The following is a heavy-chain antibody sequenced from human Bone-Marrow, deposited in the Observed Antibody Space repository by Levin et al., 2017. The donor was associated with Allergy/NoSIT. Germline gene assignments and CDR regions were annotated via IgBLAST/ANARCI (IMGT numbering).Heavy chain of an antibody. CDR3: ARDAGYCSGGSCSFYYYYGMDV. D-gene: IGHD2-15*01. V-gene: IGHV1-2*02. J-gene: IGHJ6*02. CDR2: INPNSGGT. CDR1: GYTFTGYY. Sequence: GESLKISCKASGYTFTGYYMHWVRQAPGQGLEWMGWINPNSGGTSYAQKFQGRVTMTRDTSISTAYMELSNLTSDDTAVYYCARDAGYCSGGSCSFYYYYGMDVWGQGTTVTVSS.